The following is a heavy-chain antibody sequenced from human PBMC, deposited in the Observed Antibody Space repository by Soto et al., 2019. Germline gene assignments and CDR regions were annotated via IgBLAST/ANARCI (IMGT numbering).Heavy chain of an antibody. CDR2: ISAYNGNT. CDR3: ARVWGTAMALFYFDY. J-gene: IGHJ4*02. Sequence: GASVKVSCKASGYTFTSYGISWVRQAPGQGLEWMGWISAYNGNTNYAQKLQGRVTMTTDTSTSTAYMELRSLRSDDTAVYYCARVWGTAMALFYFDYWGQETLVTVSS. V-gene: IGHV1-18*01. CDR1: GYTFTSYG. D-gene: IGHD5-18*01.